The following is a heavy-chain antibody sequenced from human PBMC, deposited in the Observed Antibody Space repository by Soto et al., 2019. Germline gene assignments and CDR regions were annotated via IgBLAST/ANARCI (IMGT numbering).Heavy chain of an antibody. J-gene: IGHJ4*02. D-gene: IGHD2-2*02. CDR3: ARGLGYCSSTSCYIWLDY. Sequence: GGSLRLSCAASGFTFSTDAMSWVREAAGKGLEWVSAISASGTSTYYADSVKGRFTISRDNSKNTLFLQMNSLRAEDTAVHYCARGLGYCSSTSCYIWLDYWGQGTLVTVSS. CDR1: GFTFSTDA. CDR2: ISASGTST. V-gene: IGHV3-23*01.